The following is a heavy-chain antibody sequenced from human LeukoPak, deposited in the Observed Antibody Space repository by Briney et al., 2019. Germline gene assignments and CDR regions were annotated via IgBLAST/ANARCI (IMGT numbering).Heavy chain of an antibody. CDR1: GGSISSYY. Sequence: PSETLSLTCTVSGGSISSYYWSWVRQPPGKGLEWIGYFYSSGSTNYNPSLKSRVTISVDTSKKQFSLKLSSVTAADTALYYCARTYSTSSNFDYWGQGTLVTVSS. CDR3: ARTYSTSSNFDY. V-gene: IGHV4-4*09. J-gene: IGHJ4*02. D-gene: IGHD2-2*01. CDR2: FYSSGST.